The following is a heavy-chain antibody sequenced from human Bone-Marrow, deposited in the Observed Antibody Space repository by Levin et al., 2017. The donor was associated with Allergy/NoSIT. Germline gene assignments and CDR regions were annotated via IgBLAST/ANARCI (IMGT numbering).Heavy chain of an antibody. Sequence: ASVKVSCAASGFSVSSKHMSWVRQAPGKGLEWVSVIYTGDATSYADSVKGRFTISRDNSKNTLYLQMNSLRAEDTAVYYCAFYGGDSGGLDPWGQGTLVTVSS. CDR3: AFYGGDSGGLDP. D-gene: IGHD4-23*01. CDR2: IYTGDAT. CDR1: GFSVSSKH. V-gene: IGHV3-53*01. J-gene: IGHJ5*02.